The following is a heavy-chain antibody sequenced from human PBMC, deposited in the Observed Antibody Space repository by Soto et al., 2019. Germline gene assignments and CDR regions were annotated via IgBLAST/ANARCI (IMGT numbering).Heavy chain of an antibody. CDR1: GFTFSNYY. V-gene: IGHV3-11*01. D-gene: IGHD3-16*01. CDR2: ISTSGTST. J-gene: IGHJ4*02. Sequence: QVQLVESGGGLVKPGGSLRLSCAVSGFTFSNYYMAWIRQAPGKGLEWVSYISTSGTSTFYADSVKDRFTISRDNAENSLFLQMDSLRVEDMAVYFCARDGVLFRAGFDSWGQGTLVTVAS. CDR3: ARDGVLFRAGFDS.